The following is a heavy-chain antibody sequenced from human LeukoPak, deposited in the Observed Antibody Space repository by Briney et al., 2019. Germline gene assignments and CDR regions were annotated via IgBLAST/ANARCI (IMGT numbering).Heavy chain of an antibody. J-gene: IGHJ6*04. CDR3: ARVRTRLKARPGLKDYFYYVMRG. V-gene: IGHV1-46*01. CDR2: INPSGGST. CDR1: GYTFTSYY. D-gene: IGHD6-6*01. Sequence: ASVPVTCKASGYTFTSYYMHWVRQAPGQGLEWMGIINPSGGSTSYAQKFQGRVTMTRDTSTSTVYMELSSLRSEDTAVYYCARVRTRLKARPGLKDYFYYVMRGPGNRTTVTVSS.